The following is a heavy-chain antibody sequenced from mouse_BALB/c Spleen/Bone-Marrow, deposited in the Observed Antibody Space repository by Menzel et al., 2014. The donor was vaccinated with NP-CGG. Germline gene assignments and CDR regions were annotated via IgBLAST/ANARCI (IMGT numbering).Heavy chain of an antibody. CDR3: TTLARFDFDY. J-gene: IGHJ2*01. CDR2: INPGNSDT. D-gene: IGHD3-1*01. CDR1: GYTFSNYW. Sequence: DVKLVESGTVLARPGAAVKISCKASGYTFSNYWMHWVKQRPGKGLEWVGTINPGNSDTNYNQKFKGKATLPTVTSTSNAYMELSSLINEDAAVYYCTTLARFDFDYWGQGTPLPVSS. V-gene: IGHV1-5*01.